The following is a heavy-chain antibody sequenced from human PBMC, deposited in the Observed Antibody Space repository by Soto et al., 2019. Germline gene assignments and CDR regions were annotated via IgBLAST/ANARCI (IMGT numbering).Heavy chain of an antibody. CDR2: ISYDGSNK. Sequence: PGGSLRLSCAASGFTFSSYAMHWVRQAPGKGLEWVAVISYDGSNKYYADSVKGRFTISRGNSKNTLYLQMNSLRAEDTAVYYCARDYLDYGDGYFDYWGQGTLVTVSS. V-gene: IGHV3-30-3*01. CDR3: ARDYLDYGDGYFDY. CDR1: GFTFSSYA. J-gene: IGHJ4*02. D-gene: IGHD4-17*01.